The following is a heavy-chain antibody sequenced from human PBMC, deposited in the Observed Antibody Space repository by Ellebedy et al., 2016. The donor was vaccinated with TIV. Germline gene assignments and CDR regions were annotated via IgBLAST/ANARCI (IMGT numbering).Heavy chain of an antibody. CDR1: GFTFSSYA. CDR2: ISDSGGST. D-gene: IGHD3-3*01. V-gene: IGHV3-23*01. CDR3: AKASLEWFTYGMDV. Sequence: GESLKISCAASGFTFSSYAMSWVRQAPGKGLEWVSAISDSGGSTYYADSVKGRFTISRDNSKNTLYLQMNSLRAEDTAVYYCAKASLEWFTYGMDVWGQGTTVTVSS. J-gene: IGHJ6*02.